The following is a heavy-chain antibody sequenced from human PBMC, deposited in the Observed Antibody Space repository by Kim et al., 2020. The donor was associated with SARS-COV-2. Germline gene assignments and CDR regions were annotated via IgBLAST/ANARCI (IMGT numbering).Heavy chain of an antibody. V-gene: IGHV3-23*01. CDR2: ISGSGGST. J-gene: IGHJ4*02. Sequence: GGSLRLSCAASGFTFSSYAMSWVRQAPGKGLEWVSAISGSGGSTQYADSVKGRFTISRDNSKNTLYLQMNSLRAEDTAVYYCAKDASFGAMVPYYFDYWGQGTLVTVSS. D-gene: IGHD5-18*01. CDR3: AKDASFGAMVPYYFDY. CDR1: GFTFSSYA.